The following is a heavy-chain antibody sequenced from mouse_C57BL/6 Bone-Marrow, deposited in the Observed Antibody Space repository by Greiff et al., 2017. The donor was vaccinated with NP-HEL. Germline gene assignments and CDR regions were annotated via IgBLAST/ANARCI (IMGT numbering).Heavy chain of an antibody. Sequence: EVQLQESGGDLVKPGGSLKLSCAASGFTFSSYGMSWVRQTPDKRLEWVATISSGGSYTYYPDSVKGRFTISRDNAKNTLYLQMSSLKSEDTAMYYCARDGNYLDYWGQGTTLTVSS. J-gene: IGHJ2*01. V-gene: IGHV5-6*01. CDR3: ARDGNYLDY. CDR1: GFTFSSYG. D-gene: IGHD2-1*01. CDR2: ISSGGSYT.